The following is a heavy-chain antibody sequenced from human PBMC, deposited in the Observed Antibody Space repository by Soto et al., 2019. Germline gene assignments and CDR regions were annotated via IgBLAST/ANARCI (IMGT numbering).Heavy chain of an antibody. CDR3: ATDLRRIFAVAADAFDI. V-gene: IGHV1-24*01. CDR1: GYTLTELS. D-gene: IGHD3-3*02. CDR2: VDPEDGET. Sequence: GAVKVSCKVSGYTLTELSMHWVRQARGKGLEWMGGVDPEDGETIYAQKFQGRTTMTEDTSTDTAYMELSSLRSEDTAVYYCATDLRRIFAVAADAFDIWCQGTMVTVSS. J-gene: IGHJ3*02.